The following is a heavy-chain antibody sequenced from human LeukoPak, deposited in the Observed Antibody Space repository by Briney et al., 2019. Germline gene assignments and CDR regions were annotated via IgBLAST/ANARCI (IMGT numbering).Heavy chain of an antibody. CDR2: IYSGGST. V-gene: IGHV3-53*01. D-gene: IGHD4-11*01. J-gene: IGHJ5*02. Sequence: GGSLRLSCAASGFTVSSNYMSWVRQAPGKGLEWVSVIYSGGSTYYADSVKGRFTISRDNSKNTLYLQMNSLRAEDTAVYYCAREGMTTASFDPWGQGTLVTVSS. CDR1: GFTVSSNY. CDR3: AREGMTTASFDP.